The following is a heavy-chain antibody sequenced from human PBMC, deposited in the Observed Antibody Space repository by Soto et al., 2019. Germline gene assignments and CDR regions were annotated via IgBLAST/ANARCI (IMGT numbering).Heavy chain of an antibody. CDR3: ARGTPSAWEVLAY. V-gene: IGHV4-34*01. J-gene: IGHJ4*02. D-gene: IGHD1-26*01. CDR2: IRRSGST. CDR1: DGSFNDYF. Sequence: PSETVSLTGGVYDGSFNDYFWTWIRQPPGTGLEWMGEIRRSGSTYYNPSLESRVTISVDTSKSQFSLRVTSVIAEDTAVYYCARGTPSAWEVLAYWGQGTLVTVSS.